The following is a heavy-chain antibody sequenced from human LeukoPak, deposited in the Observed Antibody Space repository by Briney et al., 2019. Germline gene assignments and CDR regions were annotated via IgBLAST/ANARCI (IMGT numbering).Heavy chain of an antibody. CDR1: GGSISSSSYY. CDR2: ISGSGGST. CDR3: AKHGQGYVGARDPKNPVGGDTVNDAFDI. J-gene: IGHJ3*02. Sequence: ETLSLTCTVSGGSISSSSYYWGWIRQPPGKGLEWVSAISGSGGSTYYADSVKGRFTISRDNSKNTLYLQMNSLRAEDTAVYYCAKHGQGYVGARDPKNPVGGDTVNDAFDIWGQGTMVTVSS. V-gene: IGHV3-23*01. D-gene: IGHD1-26*01.